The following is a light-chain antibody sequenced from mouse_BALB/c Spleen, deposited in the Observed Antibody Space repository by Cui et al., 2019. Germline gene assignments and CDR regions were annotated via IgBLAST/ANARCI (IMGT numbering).Light chain of an antibody. CDR2: NAK. V-gene: IGKV12-44*01. CDR3: QHHYGTPYT. J-gene: IGKJ2*01. CDR1: ENIYSY. Sequence: DIQMTQSPASLSASVGETVTITCRASENIYSYLAWYQQKQGKSPQLLVYNAKTLAEGVPSSFSGSGSGTQFSLKINSLQPEDFGSYYCQHHYGTPYTFGGGTKLEIK.